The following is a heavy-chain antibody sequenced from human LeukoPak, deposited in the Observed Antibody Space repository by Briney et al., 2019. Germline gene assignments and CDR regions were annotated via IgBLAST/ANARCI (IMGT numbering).Heavy chain of an antibody. Sequence: SETPSLTCTVSGGSISSYYWSWIRQPPGKGLEWIGYIYYSGSTNYNPSLKSRVTISVDTSKNQFSLKVSSVTAADTAVYYCARLGRITMVRGGRGYYYYYMDVWGKGTTVTISS. CDR2: IYYSGST. CDR1: GGSISSYY. J-gene: IGHJ6*03. CDR3: ARLGRITMVRGGRGYYYYYMDV. V-gene: IGHV4-59*12. D-gene: IGHD3-10*01.